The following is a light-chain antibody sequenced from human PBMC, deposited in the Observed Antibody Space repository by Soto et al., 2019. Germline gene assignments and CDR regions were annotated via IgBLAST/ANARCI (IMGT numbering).Light chain of an antibody. J-gene: IGKJ4*01. CDR3: LQDYNYPLT. CDR1: QGIGND. Sequence: AIQMTQSPSSLSAPVGDRVTITCRASQGIGNDLGWYQQKPGKAPKLLIYTTSTLQSGVPSRFSGSGSGTDFTLTISSLQPEDFATYYCLQDYNYPLTFGGGTKVEIK. V-gene: IGKV1-6*01. CDR2: TTS.